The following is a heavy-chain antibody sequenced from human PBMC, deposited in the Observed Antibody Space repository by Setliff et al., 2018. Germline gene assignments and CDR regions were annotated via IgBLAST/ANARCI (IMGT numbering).Heavy chain of an antibody. V-gene: IGHV3-7*01. CDR3: ARVWGPSGWAYFDY. D-gene: IGHD6-19*01. J-gene: IGHJ4*02. Sequence: PGGSLRLSCAASGFTFSSYAMSWVRQAPGKGLEWVANIKQDGSEKYYVDSVKGRFTISRDNAKNSLYLQMNILRAEDTAVYYCARVWGPSGWAYFDYWGQGTLVSVSS. CDR2: IKQDGSEK. CDR1: GFTFSSYA.